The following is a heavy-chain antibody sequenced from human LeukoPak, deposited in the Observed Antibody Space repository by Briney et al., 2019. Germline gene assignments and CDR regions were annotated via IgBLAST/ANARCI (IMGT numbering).Heavy chain of an antibody. Sequence: PSETLSLTCTVSGGSISSYYWSWIRQPAGKGLEWIGRIYTSGSTNYNPSLKSRVTTSVDTSKNQFSLKLSSVTAADTAVYYCARGRIAVAKIDAFDIWGQGTMVTVSS. CDR1: GGSISSYY. D-gene: IGHD6-19*01. V-gene: IGHV4-4*07. CDR3: ARGRIAVAKIDAFDI. CDR2: IYTSGST. J-gene: IGHJ3*02.